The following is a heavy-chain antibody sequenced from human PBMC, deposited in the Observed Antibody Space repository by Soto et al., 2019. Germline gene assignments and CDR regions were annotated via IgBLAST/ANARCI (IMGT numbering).Heavy chain of an antibody. D-gene: IGHD6-13*01. Sequence: QVQLVQSGAEVKKPGASVKVSCKASGYTFTSYDINWVRQATGQGLEWMGWMNPNSGNTGYAQKFPRRVTMTRNTSISTAYTALSSLTSEDTAVYYCARRVYSSSWYYYYYYGMDVWGQGTTVTVSS. CDR2: MNPNSGNT. J-gene: IGHJ6*02. CDR3: ARRVYSSSWYYYYYYGMDV. V-gene: IGHV1-8*01. CDR1: GYTFTSYD.